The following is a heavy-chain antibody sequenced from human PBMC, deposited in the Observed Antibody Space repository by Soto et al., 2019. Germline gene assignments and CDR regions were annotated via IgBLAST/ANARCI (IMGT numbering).Heavy chain of an antibody. Sequence: QVQLLQSGAEGKKPGASVKVSCKASGYTFTHYDINWVRQAPGHGLEWMGWMNPNRGNTAYAQKFQGRVTMTRNTSISTAYLELRSLTPEDTAVYYCARAPDYGGTGRWFDPWGQGTLVTVSS. V-gene: IGHV1-8*01. CDR3: ARAPDYGGTGRWFDP. CDR1: GYTFTHYD. J-gene: IGHJ5*02. D-gene: IGHD4-17*01. CDR2: MNPNRGNT.